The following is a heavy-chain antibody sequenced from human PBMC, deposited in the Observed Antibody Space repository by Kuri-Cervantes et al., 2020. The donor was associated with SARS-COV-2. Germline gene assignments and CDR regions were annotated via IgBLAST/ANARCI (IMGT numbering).Heavy chain of an antibody. D-gene: IGHD6-6*01. J-gene: IGHJ4*02. CDR3: TREAARLFDY. Sequence: SETLSLTCTVSGGSISSHYWSWIRQPPGKGLEWIGYIYYSGSTNYNPSLKSRVTISVDTSKNQFSLKLSSVTAADTAVYYCTREAARLFDYWGQGTLVTVSS. CDR1: GGSISSHY. CDR2: IYYSGST. V-gene: IGHV4-59*11.